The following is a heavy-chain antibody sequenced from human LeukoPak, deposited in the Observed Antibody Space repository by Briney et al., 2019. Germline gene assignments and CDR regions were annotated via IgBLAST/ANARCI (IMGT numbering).Heavy chain of an antibody. CDR1: GYTFSSDD. CDR3: ARGRVFPGVAPRQVWFDP. V-gene: IGHV1-8*02. Sequence: ASVKVSCKASGYTFSSDDINWVRQAPGQGLEWMGWMNPKSGNTGYAQMFLGRVTMTRNTSISTAYMELSRLRSEDTAVYYCARGRVFPGVAPRQVWFDPWGQGTPVTVSS. CDR2: MNPKSGNT. D-gene: IGHD3-10*01. J-gene: IGHJ5*02.